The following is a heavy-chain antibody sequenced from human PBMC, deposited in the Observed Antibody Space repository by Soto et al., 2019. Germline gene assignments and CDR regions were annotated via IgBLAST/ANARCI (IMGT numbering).Heavy chain of an antibody. J-gene: IGHJ4*01. CDR2: FRISGDDGTT. CDR3: AKKVNSCSGRQYFDY. CDR1: GFTFSSYS. D-gene: IGHD3-10*02. V-gene: IGHV3-23*01. Sequence: GGALRLSSAASGFTFSSYSMSWGRQAAGKGREWGSGFRISGDDGTTYYADAVKGRFTISRDNAKNTLFLQMNSLRAEDTAIYYCAKKVNSCSGRQYFDYWGHGTLVTVSS.